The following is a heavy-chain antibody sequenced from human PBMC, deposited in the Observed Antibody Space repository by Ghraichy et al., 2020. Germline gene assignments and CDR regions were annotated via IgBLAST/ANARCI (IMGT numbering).Heavy chain of an antibody. CDR2: ISGSGGST. CDR3: ASGGFGELFLFGY. V-gene: IGHV3-23*01. Sequence: LSLTCAASGFTFSSYAMSWVRQAPGKGLEWVSAISGSGGSTYYADSVKGRFTISRDNSKNTLYLQMNSLRAEDTAVYYCASGGFGELFLFGYWGQGTLVTVSS. J-gene: IGHJ4*02. D-gene: IGHD3-10*01. CDR1: GFTFSSYA.